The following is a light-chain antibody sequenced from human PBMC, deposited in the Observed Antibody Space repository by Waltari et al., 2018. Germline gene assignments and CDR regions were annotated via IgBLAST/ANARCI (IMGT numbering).Light chain of an antibody. V-gene: IGLV2-14*03. Sequence: QSALTQPAPVSGSPGQSIAISCTGTSIDVGDSTFVYWYQPRPGNAPILVIYDVSDRPSGVSNRFSGSKSGDSASLTISGLQAEDEAMYYCSSFTGSSFVLFGGGTMLTVL. J-gene: IGLJ2*01. CDR1: SIDVGDSTF. CDR2: DVS. CDR3: SSFTGSSFVL.